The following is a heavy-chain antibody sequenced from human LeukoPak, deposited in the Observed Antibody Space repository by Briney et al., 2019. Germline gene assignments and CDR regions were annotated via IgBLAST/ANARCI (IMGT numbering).Heavy chain of an antibody. Sequence: PGGSLRPSCAASGFILSSHGMSWVRQASGKRLEWVSTVTSRGGTDYTDSVKGRFIISRDNSKNTLLLQMNSLRAEDTAVYYCATTRPYGTTWAGAFEDWGQGTPVTVSS. D-gene: IGHD6-19*01. CDR1: GFILSSHG. CDR3: ATTRPYGTTWAGAFED. V-gene: IGHV3-23*01. CDR2: VTSRGGT. J-gene: IGHJ4*01.